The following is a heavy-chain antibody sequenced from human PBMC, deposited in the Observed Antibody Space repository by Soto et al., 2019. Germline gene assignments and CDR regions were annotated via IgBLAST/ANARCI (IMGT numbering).Heavy chain of an antibody. CDR1: GGSFSGYY. Sequence: QVQLQQWGAGLLKPSETLSLTCAVYGGSFSGYYWSWIRQPPGKGLEWIGEINHSGSTNYNPSLTSRVTISVDTSKNQFSLKLSSVTAADTAVYYCARRPGGSGSQHYYYYGMDVWGQGTTVTVSS. J-gene: IGHJ6*02. D-gene: IGHD3-10*01. CDR3: ARRPGGSGSQHYYYYGMDV. V-gene: IGHV4-34*01. CDR2: INHSGST.